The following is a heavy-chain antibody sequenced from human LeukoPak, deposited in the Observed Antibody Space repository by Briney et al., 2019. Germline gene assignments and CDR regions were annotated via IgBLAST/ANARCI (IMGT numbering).Heavy chain of an antibody. D-gene: IGHD4-17*01. CDR1: GFTFSSYA. CDR3: ARDFGTRDYGDFPSY. V-gene: IGHV3-30-3*01. Sequence: QPGGSLRLSCAASGFTFSSYAMHWVRQAPGKGLEWMAVISYDGSNKYYADSVKGRFTISRDNSKNTLYLQMNSLRAEDTAVYYCARDFGTRDYGDFPSYWGQGTLVTVSS. J-gene: IGHJ4*02. CDR2: ISYDGSNK.